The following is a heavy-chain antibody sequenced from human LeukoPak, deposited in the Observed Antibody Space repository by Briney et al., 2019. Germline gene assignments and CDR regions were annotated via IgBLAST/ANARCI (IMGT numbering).Heavy chain of an antibody. Sequence: KPSETLSLTCAVYGGSFSGYYWSWIRQPPGKGLEWIGEINHSGSTNYNPSLKRQVTISVDTSKNQFSLKLSSVTAADTAVYYCARGPHFRLVWSGYYHFDYWGQGTLVTVSS. V-gene: IGHV4-34*01. D-gene: IGHD3-3*01. CDR3: ARGPHFRLVWSGYYHFDY. CDR2: INHSGST. CDR1: GGSFSGYY. J-gene: IGHJ4*02.